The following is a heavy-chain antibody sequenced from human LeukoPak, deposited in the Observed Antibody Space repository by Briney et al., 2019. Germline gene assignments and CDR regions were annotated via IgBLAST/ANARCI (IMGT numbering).Heavy chain of an antibody. CDR2: IYPGDSDT. CDR3: ARRYDNSDYLVY. CDR1: GYTFTSYW. Sequence: GESLKISCKGSGYTFTSYWIAWVRQMPGKGLEWMGIIYPGDSDTRYSPSFQGQVTISADKSSSTAYLQWSSLKASDTAMYFCARRYDNSDYLVYWGQGTLVTVSS. D-gene: IGHD3-22*01. V-gene: IGHV5-51*01. J-gene: IGHJ4*02.